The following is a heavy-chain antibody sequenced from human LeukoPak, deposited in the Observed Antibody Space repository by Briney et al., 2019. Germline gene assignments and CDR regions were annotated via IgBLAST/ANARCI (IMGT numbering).Heavy chain of an antibody. V-gene: IGHV3-7*03. Sequence: GGSLRLSCAASGFTFSSFWTSWVRHAPGKWLEWVAKIKQDGSDKYYVDSVKGRFTMSRDNAKNSLYLQMNSLRAEDTAVYYCAKGRGMGVWGKGNTVTVSS. CDR1: GFTFSSFW. CDR3: AKGRGMGV. CDR2: IKQDGSDK. J-gene: IGHJ6*04.